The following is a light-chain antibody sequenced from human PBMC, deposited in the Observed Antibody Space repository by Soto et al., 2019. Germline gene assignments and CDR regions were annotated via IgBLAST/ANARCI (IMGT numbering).Light chain of an antibody. V-gene: IGLV2-14*01. Sequence: QSVLTQPASVSGSPGQSITISCTGTSSDVGGYNYVSWYQQHPGKAPKLMIYEVGNRPSGVSNRFSGSKSGNTASLTISGLQAEDEADYYCSSYTSSSPYVFGTGTKVTV. CDR1: SSDVGGYNY. CDR3: SSYTSSSPYV. CDR2: EVG. J-gene: IGLJ1*01.